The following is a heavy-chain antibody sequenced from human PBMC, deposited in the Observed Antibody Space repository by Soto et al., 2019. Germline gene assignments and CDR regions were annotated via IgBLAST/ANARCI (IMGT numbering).Heavy chain of an antibody. CDR3: AKGVPGIAVAGTGYFQH. D-gene: IGHD6-19*01. CDR1: GFTFSSYA. V-gene: IGHV3-23*01. J-gene: IGHJ1*01. CDR2: ISGSGDST. Sequence: EVQLLESGGGLVQPGGSQRLSCAASGFTFSSYAMSWVRQAPGKGLDWVSGISGSGDSTYYADSVKGRFTISRDNSKNTLYLQMNSLRAEDTAVYYCAKGVPGIAVAGTGYFQHWGQCTLVTVSS.